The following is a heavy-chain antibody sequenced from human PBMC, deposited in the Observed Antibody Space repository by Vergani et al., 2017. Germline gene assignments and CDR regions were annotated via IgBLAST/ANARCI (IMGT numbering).Heavy chain of an antibody. D-gene: IGHD4-17*01. J-gene: IGHJ4*02. V-gene: IGHV3-74*01. CDR1: GFAFDRYW. CDR3: LTGTTEPY. Sequence: EEQLFESGGGLVQPGGSLRLSCAASGFAFDRYWMHWVRQTPEKGLVWVSRISPDGDITLNADSVKGRFTISRDNARTTLYLQMTNLRAEDTAVYYCLTGTTEPYWGQGTLVTVSS. CDR2: ISPDGDIT.